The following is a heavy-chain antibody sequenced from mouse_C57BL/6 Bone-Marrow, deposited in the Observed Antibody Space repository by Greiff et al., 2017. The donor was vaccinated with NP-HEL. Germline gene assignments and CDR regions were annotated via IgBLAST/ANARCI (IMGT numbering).Heavy chain of an antibody. V-gene: IGHV1-81*01. CDR2: IYPRSGNT. Sequence: QVHVKQSGAELARPGASVKLSCKASGYTFTSYGISWVKQRTGQGLEWIGEIYPRSGNTYYNEKFKGKATLTADKSSSTAYMELRSLTSEDSAVYFCARSPYWYFDVWGTGTTVTVSS. CDR1: GYTFTSYG. J-gene: IGHJ1*03. CDR3: ARSPYWYFDV.